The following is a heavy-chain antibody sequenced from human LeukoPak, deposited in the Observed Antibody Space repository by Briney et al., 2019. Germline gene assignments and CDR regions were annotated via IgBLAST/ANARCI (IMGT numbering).Heavy chain of an antibody. CDR2: INPSGGST. CDR3: AREFSDCSGGSCYGTSGAFDI. Sequence: ASVKVSCKASGYTFTSYYMHWVRQAPGQGLEWMGIINPSGGSTSYAQKFQGRVTMTRDTSTSTVYMELSSLRSEDTAVYYCAREFSDCSGGSCYGTSGAFDIWGRGTMVTVSS. D-gene: IGHD2-15*01. V-gene: IGHV1-46*01. J-gene: IGHJ3*02. CDR1: GYTFTSYY.